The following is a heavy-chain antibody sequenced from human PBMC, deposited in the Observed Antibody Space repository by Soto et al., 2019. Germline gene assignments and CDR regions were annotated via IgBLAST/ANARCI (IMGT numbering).Heavy chain of an antibody. V-gene: IGHV1-18*01. CDR1: GYTFTSYG. CDR2: ISAYNGNT. CDR3: ARDTSGYDFWSYYYCLGV. D-gene: IGHD5-12*01. Sequence: QLQLVQSGAEVKKPGASVKVSCKASGYTFTSYGISWVRQAPRQGPEWMGGISAYNGNTKYAQTLHGRVTITQDTATSTAYMELRSLRSDDTAVNYCARDTSGYDFWSYYYCLGVWGKGSTVTVSS. J-gene: IGHJ6*03.